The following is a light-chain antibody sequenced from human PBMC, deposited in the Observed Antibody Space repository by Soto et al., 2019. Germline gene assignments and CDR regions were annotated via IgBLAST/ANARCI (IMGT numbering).Light chain of an antibody. J-gene: IGLJ1*01. CDR1: SSDVGSYNL. CDR2: EGS. CDR3: CSYAGSNTFV. Sequence: QSALTQPASVSRSPGQSITISCTGTSSDVGSYNLVSWYQQHPGKAPKLMIYEGSKRPSGVSNRFSGSKSGNTASLTISGLQAEDEADYYCCSYAGSNTFVFRTGTKVTVL. V-gene: IGLV2-23*03.